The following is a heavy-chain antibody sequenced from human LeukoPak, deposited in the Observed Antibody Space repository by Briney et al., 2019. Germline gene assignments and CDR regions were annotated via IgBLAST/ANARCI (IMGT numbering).Heavy chain of an antibody. J-gene: IGHJ4*02. CDR2: IYYSGNT. V-gene: IGHV4-59*01. CDR1: GGSISGYY. Sequence: SETLSLTCTVSGGSISGYYWSWIRQPPGKGLEWIGYIYYSGNTNYNPSLKSRVTISVDTSNNQFSLKLSFVTAADTAVYYCARNFGSSWYYFDYWGQGTLVTVSS. D-gene: IGHD6-13*01. CDR3: ARNFGSSWYYFDY.